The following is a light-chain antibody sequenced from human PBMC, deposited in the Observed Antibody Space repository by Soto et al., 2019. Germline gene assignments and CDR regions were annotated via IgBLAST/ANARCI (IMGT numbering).Light chain of an antibody. CDR2: GAS. CDR3: QQSYSTPFT. Sequence: DLQMTQSPSSLSAFVGDRVTITCRASQSINRNLNWYQQRPGKAPQLLIYGASSLQTGLPSRFSGSGSGTVFTLTISSLQREDFATYSCQQSYSTPFTFGPGTKVDL. J-gene: IGKJ3*01. CDR1: QSINRN. V-gene: IGKV1-39*01.